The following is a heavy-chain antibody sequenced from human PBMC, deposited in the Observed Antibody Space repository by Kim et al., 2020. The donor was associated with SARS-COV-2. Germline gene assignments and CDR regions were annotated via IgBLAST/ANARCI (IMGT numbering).Heavy chain of an antibody. CDR2: IKTNGDGT. V-gene: IGHV3-23*01. J-gene: IGHJ4*01. CDR1: GFTFSNYA. D-gene: IGHD3-3*01. CDR3: AKDIIQLPHTTLMIDH. Sequence: GGSLRLSCATSGFTFSNYALNWVLQAPGKVLEWVSSIKTNGDGTYYADSVTGRFAISRENSKVTQFLTMDSLRADDTAVYYCAKDIIQLPHTTLMIDHWG.